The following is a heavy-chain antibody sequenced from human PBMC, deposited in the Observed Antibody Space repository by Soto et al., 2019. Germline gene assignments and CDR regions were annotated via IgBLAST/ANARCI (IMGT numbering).Heavy chain of an antibody. D-gene: IGHD2-15*01. CDR1: GYTFTSYG. J-gene: IGHJ4*02. CDR2: MSPNSGHT. V-gene: IGHV1-8*01. CDR3: ARGPRVTATSFDY. Sequence: ASVKVSCKASGYTFTSYGLNWVRQATGQGLEWMGWMSPNSGHTGYAQKFQGRVTMTRNTSISTAYMELSSLRSEDTAVYYCARGPRVTATSFDYWGQGTLVTVSS.